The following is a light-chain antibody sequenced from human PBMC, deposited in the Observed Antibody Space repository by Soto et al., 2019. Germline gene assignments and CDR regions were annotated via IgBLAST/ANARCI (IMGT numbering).Light chain of an antibody. CDR1: QSVGKNY. Sequence: IVLTQSPGTLSLSPGEGATLSCRASQSVGKNYLAWYQHKSGQAPRLLIHGASNRATGIPERFSGSGSGTDFTLTISRLEPEDFVAYYCQQYGSSPPYTFGQGTKLEIK. V-gene: IGKV3-20*01. J-gene: IGKJ2*01. CDR3: QQYGSSPPYT. CDR2: GAS.